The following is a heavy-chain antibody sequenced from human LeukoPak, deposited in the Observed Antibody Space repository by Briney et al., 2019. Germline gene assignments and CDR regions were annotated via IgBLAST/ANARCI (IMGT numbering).Heavy chain of an antibody. Sequence: ASMKVSCKASGGTFSSYAISWVRQAPGQGLEWMGGIIPIFGTANYAQKFQGRVTITADKSTSTAYMELSSLRSEDTAVYYCARGAMPYSSGSHGIFDYWGQGTLVTVSS. CDR3: ARGAMPYSSGSHGIFDY. J-gene: IGHJ4*02. CDR2: IIPIFGTA. D-gene: IGHD6-19*01. V-gene: IGHV1-69*06. CDR1: GGTFSSYA.